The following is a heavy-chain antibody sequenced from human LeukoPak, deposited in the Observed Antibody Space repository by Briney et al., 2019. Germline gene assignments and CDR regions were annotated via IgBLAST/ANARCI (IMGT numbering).Heavy chain of an antibody. J-gene: IGHJ6*02. CDR2: ISYDGSNK. V-gene: IGHV3-30-3*01. CDR3: AKDLIAAAGTYYYYYGMDV. D-gene: IGHD6-13*01. CDR1: GFTFSSYA. Sequence: RSLRLSCAASGFTFSSYAMHWVRQAPGKGLEWVAVISYDGSNKYYADSVKGRFTISRDNSKNTLYLQMNSLRAEDTAVYYCAKDLIAAAGTYYYYYGMDVWGQGTTVTVSS.